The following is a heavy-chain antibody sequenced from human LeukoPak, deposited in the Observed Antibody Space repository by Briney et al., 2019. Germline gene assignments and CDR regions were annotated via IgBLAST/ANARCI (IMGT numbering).Heavy chain of an antibody. CDR2: INPNSGGT. J-gene: IGHJ6*02. Sequence: GASVKVSCKASGYTFTGYYMHWVRQAPGQGLEWMGWINPNSGGTNYAQKFQGRVTMTRDTSICTAYMELSRLRSDDTAVYYCASVVAAIIQDFGMDVWGQGTTVTVSS. CDR1: GYTFTGYY. V-gene: IGHV1-2*02. CDR3: ASVVAAIIQDFGMDV. D-gene: IGHD2-15*01.